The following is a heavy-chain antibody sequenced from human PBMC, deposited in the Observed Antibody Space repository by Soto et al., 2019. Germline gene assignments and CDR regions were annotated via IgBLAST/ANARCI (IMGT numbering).Heavy chain of an antibody. CDR3: AAGSTYYYDSSGIKHNYYYYGMDV. CDR1: GVTFTSSA. V-gene: IGHV1-58*02. CDR2: IVVGSGNT. J-gene: IGHJ6*02. D-gene: IGHD3-22*01. Sequence: ASVKASCKASGVTFTSSAMQWVRQAREQRLEWIGWIVVGSGNTNYAQKFQERVTITRDMSTSTAYMELSSLRSEDTAVYYCAAGSTYYYDSSGIKHNYYYYGMDVWGQGTTVTVSS.